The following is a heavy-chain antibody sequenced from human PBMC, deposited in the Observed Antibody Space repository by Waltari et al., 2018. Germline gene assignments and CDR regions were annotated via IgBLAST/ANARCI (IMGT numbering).Heavy chain of an antibody. J-gene: IGHJ4*02. V-gene: IGHV3-23*01. CDR1: GFTFSSYA. CDR2: ISGSGGST. CDR3: AKARKENYYGSGSYMDY. Sequence: EVQLLESGGGLVQPGGSLRLSCAAYGFTFSSYAMSWVRQAPGKGLEWVSAISGSGGSTYYADSVKGRFTISRDNSKNTLYLQMNSLRAEDTAVYYCAKARKENYYGSGSYMDYWGQGTLVTVSS. D-gene: IGHD3-10*01.